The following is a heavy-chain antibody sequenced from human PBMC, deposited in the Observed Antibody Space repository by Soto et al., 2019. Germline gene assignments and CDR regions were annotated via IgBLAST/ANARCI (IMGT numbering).Heavy chain of an antibody. V-gene: IGHV5-51*01. CDR3: ARRLSAIEGFDY. CDR1: GYSFTTSW. J-gene: IGHJ4*02. D-gene: IGHD2-21*01. Sequence: RGESLKISCQGSGYSFTTSWIGWVRQMPGKGLEWMGLIYPGDSDTRYSPSFQGQVTITVDKSINTAYLQWSGLKASDTAIYYCARRLSAIEGFDYWGQGTVVTVSS. CDR2: IYPGDSDT.